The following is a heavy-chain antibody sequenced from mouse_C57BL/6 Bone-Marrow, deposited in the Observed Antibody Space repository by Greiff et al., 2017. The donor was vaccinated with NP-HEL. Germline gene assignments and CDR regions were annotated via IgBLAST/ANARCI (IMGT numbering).Heavy chain of an antibody. CDR3: ARSRIIPPFDY. Sequence: VQLQESGAELARPGASVKLSCKASGYTFTSYGISWVKQRTGQGLEWIGEIYPRSGNTYYNEKFKGKATLTADKSSSTAYMELRSLTSEDSAVYFCARSRIIPPFDYWGQGTTLTVSS. CDR2: IYPRSGNT. V-gene: IGHV1-81*01. J-gene: IGHJ2*01. CDR1: GYTFTSYG.